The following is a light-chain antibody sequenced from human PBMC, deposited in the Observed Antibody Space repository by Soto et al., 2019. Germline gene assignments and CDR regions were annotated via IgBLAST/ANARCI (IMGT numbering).Light chain of an antibody. CDR1: SSDVGGYNY. J-gene: IGLJ1*01. V-gene: IGLV2-14*01. Sequence: QSALTQPASVSGSPGQSITMSCTGTSSDVGGYNYVSWYQHHPGKAPKVMIYEVSIRPSGVSNRFSGSKSGNTASLTISGLQAEDEADYYCSSYTSSSVYVFGTGTKLTVL. CDR2: EVS. CDR3: SSYTSSSVYV.